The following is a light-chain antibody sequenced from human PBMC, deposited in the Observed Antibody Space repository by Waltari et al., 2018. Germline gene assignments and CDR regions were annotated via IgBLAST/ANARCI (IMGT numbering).Light chain of an antibody. V-gene: IGKV4-1*01. CDR1: QSVLFRSDSKNY. CDR2: WAS. Sequence: DIVMTQSPDSLAVSLGERATIHCKSNQSVLFRSDSKNYLDWYQEKPGHPPKLLIYWASSRRSGVPDRFSGSGSGTDFTLTISSLQAEDVAVYYCHQYYSSPLTFGGGTKVEIK. CDR3: HQYYSSPLT. J-gene: IGKJ4*01.